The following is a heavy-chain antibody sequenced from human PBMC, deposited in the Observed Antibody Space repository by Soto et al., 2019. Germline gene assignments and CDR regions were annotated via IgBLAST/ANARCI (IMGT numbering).Heavy chain of an antibody. CDR1: GFTFSSYA. J-gene: IGHJ6*02. D-gene: IGHD2-2*01. CDR3: AKAGGDCSSTSCYVWVWYYYYGMDV. CDR2: ISGSGGST. V-gene: IGHV3-23*01. Sequence: PGGSLRLSCAASGFTFSSYAMSWVRQAPGKGLEWVSAISGSGGSTYYADSVKGRFTISRDNSKNTLYLQMNSLRAEDTAVYYCAKAGGDCSSTSCYVWVWYYYYGMDVWGQGTTVTVSS.